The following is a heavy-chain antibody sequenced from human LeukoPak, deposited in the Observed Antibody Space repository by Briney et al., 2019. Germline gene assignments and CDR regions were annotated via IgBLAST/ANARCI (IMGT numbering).Heavy chain of an antibody. V-gene: IGHV1-69*04. CDR2: IIPILGIA. Sequence: SVKVSCKASGGTFSSYAISWVRQAPGQGLEWMGRIIPILGIANYAQKFQGRVTITADKSTSTAYMELSSLRSEDTAVYYCAKDRGYDILTGYPADYYYGMDVWGQGTTVTVSS. CDR3: AKDRGYDILTGYPADYYYGMDV. D-gene: IGHD3-9*01. J-gene: IGHJ6*02. CDR1: GGTFSSYA.